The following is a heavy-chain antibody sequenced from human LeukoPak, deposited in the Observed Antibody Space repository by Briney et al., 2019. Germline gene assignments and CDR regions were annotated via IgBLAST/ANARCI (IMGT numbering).Heavy chain of an antibody. V-gene: IGHV3-21*01. Sequence: GGSLRLSCAASGFTFNTYAMNWVRQAPGKGLEWVSSISSSSSYIYYADSVKGRFTISRDNAKNSLYLQMNSLRAEDTAVYYCARDRSLGTVWFGPKRYYYFDYWGQGTLVTVSS. CDR2: ISSSSSYI. CDR1: GFTFNTYA. D-gene: IGHD3-10*01. CDR3: ARDRSLGTVWFGPKRYYYFDY. J-gene: IGHJ4*02.